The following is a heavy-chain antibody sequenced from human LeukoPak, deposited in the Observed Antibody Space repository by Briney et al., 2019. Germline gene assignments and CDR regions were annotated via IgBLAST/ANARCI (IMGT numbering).Heavy chain of an antibody. V-gene: IGHV1-2*02. CDR3: ARVQIIVVITDRVFDY. CDR2: INPNNGGT. J-gene: IGHJ4*02. D-gene: IGHD3-22*01. CDR1: GYTFTRYY. Sequence: SVNVSFKSSGYTFTRYYMHWVRPPPRQGLEWVGWINPNNGGTNYAQKFQGRLTMIRDTSINTAYIERSSLRSDDTAVYYCARVQIIVVITDRVFDYWGQGTLVTVSS.